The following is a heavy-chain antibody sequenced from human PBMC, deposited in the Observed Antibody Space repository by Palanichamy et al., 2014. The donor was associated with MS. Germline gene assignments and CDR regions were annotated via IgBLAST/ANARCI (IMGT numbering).Heavy chain of an antibody. V-gene: IGHV4-4*02. CDR1: GASISSGHW. Sequence: QVQLQESGPGLVKPSGTLSLTCAVSGASISSGHWWSWVRQPPGTGLEWIGEIYHSGSTKYNPSLKSRVIISVDKSKNQFSLKLSSVTAADTAVYYCARSDSFGALPIDYWGQGTLVTVSS. CDR2: IYHSGST. J-gene: IGHJ4*02. D-gene: IGHD3-10*01. CDR3: ARSDSFGALPIDY.